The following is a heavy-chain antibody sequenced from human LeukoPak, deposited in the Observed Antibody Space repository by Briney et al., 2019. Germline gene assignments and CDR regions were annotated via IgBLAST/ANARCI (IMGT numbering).Heavy chain of an antibody. D-gene: IGHD5-18*01. CDR2: IYYSGST. CDR3: AREYSYGRLAY. Sequence: PSETLSLTCTVSGGSISSYYWSWIRQPPGKGLEWIGYIYYSGSTNYNPSLKSRVTISVDTSKNQFSLKLSSVTAADTAAYYCAREYSYGRLAYWRQGTLVTVSS. CDR1: GGSISSYY. J-gene: IGHJ4*02. V-gene: IGHV4-59*01.